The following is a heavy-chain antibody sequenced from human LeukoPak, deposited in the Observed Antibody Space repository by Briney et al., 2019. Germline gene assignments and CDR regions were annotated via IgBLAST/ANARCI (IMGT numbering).Heavy chain of an antibody. CDR1: GFTVSSNY. V-gene: IGHV3-66*01. CDR2: IYSGGST. D-gene: IGHD3-22*01. CDR3: ARDIREYYDSSGYRN. Sequence: PGGSLRLSCAASGFTVSSNYMSWVRQAPGKGLEWVSVIYSGGSTYYADSVKGRFTISRDNSKNTLYLQMNSLRAEDTAVYYCARDIREYYDSSGYRNWGQGTLVTVSS. J-gene: IGHJ4*02.